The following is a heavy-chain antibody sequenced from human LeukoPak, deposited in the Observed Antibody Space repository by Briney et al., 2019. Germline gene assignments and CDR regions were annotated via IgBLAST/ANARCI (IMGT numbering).Heavy chain of an antibody. CDR1: GFTFSSYA. D-gene: IGHD2-21*02. V-gene: IGHV3-23*01. CDR3: AKVQDGGNSHY. J-gene: IGHJ4*02. CDR2: ISGSGGNT. Sequence: GGSLRLSCAASGFTFSSYAMTWVRQAPGKGLEWVSAISGSGGNTYYADSVKGRFTISRDNSKNTLYLQMNSLRAEDTAVYYCAKVQDGGNSHYWGQGTLVTVSS.